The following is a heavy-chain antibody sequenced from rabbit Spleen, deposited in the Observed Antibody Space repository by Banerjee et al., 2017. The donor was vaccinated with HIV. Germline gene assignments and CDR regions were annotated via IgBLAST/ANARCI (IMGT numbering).Heavy chain of an antibody. Sequence: QSLEESGGDLVKPGASLTVTCKASGFSFSDRDVMCWVRQAPGKGLEWIACIYVGSGGGTKYATWAKGRFTISKTSSTTVTLQMTSLTVADTATYFCARAGGGYWYFGLWGQGTLVTVS. D-gene: IGHD8-1*01. CDR3: ARAGGGYWYFGL. J-gene: IGHJ4*01. CDR2: IYVGSGGGT. V-gene: IGHV1S40*01. CDR1: GFSFSDRDV.